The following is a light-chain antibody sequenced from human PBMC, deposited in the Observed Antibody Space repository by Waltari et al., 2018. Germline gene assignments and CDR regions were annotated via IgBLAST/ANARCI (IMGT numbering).Light chain of an antibody. CDR2: GAS. J-gene: IGKJ4*01. Sequence: EVVMTQSPAALSVSPGERVTLSCKASQNIDNNLAWYQQKPGQSPRLLIYGASTRATGVPARFSGSGSGTEFTLTINSLQSEDCAVFYCQQYNRWPPLTFGGGTKVEIK. CDR3: QQYNRWPPLT. CDR1: QNIDNN. V-gene: IGKV3-15*01.